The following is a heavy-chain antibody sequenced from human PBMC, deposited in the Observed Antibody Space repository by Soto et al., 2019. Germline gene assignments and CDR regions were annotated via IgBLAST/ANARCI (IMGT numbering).Heavy chain of an antibody. CDR2: INPDGSGK. CDR1: GLIFNKYW. J-gene: IGHJ4*02. CDR3: PGWGQQNY. D-gene: IGHD3-16*01. Sequence: GGSLRLSCGASGLIFNKYWMNWVRQAPGKGLEWVANINPDGSGKQYVDSVKGRFTMSRDNAKNSLYLQMNSLRAEDTAVYYCPGWGQQNYWGLGTLVTVSS. V-gene: IGHV3-7*05.